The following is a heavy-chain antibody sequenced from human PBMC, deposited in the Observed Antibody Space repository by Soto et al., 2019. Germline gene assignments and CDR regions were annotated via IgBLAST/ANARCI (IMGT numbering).Heavy chain of an antibody. Sequence: QVQLQQWGAGLLKPSETLSLTCAVYGGSFSGYYWSWIRQPPGKGLEWIGEIDHTGSTTYNPSLKTRVPSSVDTSKNHFSPQLAYVPAAATAVYYCARFPRWFDPWGQGTLVTVSS. J-gene: IGHJ5*02. CDR1: GGSFSGYY. CDR2: IDHTGST. CDR3: ARFPRWFDP. V-gene: IGHV4-34*01.